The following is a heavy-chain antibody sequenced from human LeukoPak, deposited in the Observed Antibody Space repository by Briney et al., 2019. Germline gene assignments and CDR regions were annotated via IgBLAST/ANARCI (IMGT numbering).Heavy chain of an antibody. CDR1: GFTFSDYY. V-gene: IGHV3-11*06. D-gene: IGHD6-19*01. Sequence: GGSLRLSCAASGFTFSDYYMSWIRQAPGKGLEWVSYISSSSSYTNYADSVKGRFTISRDNAKNSLYLQVNSLRAEDTAVYYCARDQGRIAVADHIFDYWGQGTLVTVSS. CDR2: ISSSSSYT. CDR3: ARDQGRIAVADHIFDY. J-gene: IGHJ4*02.